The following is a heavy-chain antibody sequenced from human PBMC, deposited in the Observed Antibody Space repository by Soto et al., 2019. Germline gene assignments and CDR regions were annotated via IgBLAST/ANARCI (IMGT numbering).Heavy chain of an antibody. J-gene: IGHJ4*02. CDR2: ISAYNGNT. V-gene: IGHV1-18*01. CDR3: ARVIAAAADFDY. D-gene: IGHD6-13*01. CDR1: GYTFTSYA. Sequence: QVQLVQSGAEVKKPGASVKVSCKASGYTFTSYAISWVREAPGQGLEWMGWISAYNGNTNYAQKLQGRVTMTPDTSTNTAYMELRNLRSDDTAVYYCARVIAAAADFDYWGQGTLVTVSS.